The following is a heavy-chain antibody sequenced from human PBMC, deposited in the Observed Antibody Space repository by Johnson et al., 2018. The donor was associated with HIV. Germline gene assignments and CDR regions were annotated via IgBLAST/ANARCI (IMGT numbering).Heavy chain of an antibody. J-gene: IGHJ3*02. D-gene: IGHD6-25*01. CDR3: ARAGSSVAGPRAFDI. V-gene: IGHV3-9*01. Sequence: VQLVESGGGLEQPGRSLRLSCAASGFSFDDYAMHWVRQAPGKGLEWVSGISCNSGRIAYADFVKGRFTISRDNAKNSLYLLMNSLRAEDTALYCCARAGSSVAGPRAFDIWGQGTMVTVSS. CDR1: GFSFDDYA. CDR2: ISCNSGRI.